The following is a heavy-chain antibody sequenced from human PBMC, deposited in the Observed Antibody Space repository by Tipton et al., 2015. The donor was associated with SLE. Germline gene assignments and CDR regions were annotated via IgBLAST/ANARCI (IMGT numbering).Heavy chain of an antibody. CDR1: GGSMNNFY. D-gene: IGHD6-13*01. CDR2: IYYSGST. J-gene: IGHJ6*03. V-gene: IGHV4-59*01. CDR3: ARAAIAAGFYYYYMDV. Sequence: TLSLTCTVSGGSMNNFYWSWIRQPPGKGLEWIGYIYYSGSTNYNPSLKSRVTISVDTSKDQFSLKLSSVTAADTAVYYCARAAIAAGFYYYYMDVWGKGTTVTVSS.